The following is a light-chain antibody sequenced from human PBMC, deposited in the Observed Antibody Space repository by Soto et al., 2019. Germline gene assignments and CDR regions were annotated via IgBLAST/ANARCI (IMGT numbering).Light chain of an antibody. CDR2: LGS. CDR3: MQALQAPLT. V-gene: IGKV2-28*01. J-gene: IGKJ1*01. CDR1: QSLLNSNGYNY. Sequence: EIVVSQFPLSMPVTPGESASISCRSSQSLLNSNGYNYLDWYLQKPGQSPQLLIYLGSNRASGVPDRFSGSGSGTDFTLKISRVEAEDVGLYYCMQALQAPLTFGQGTNVDVK.